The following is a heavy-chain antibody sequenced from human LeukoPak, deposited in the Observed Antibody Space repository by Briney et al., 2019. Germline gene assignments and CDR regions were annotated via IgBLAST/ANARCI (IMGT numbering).Heavy chain of an antibody. CDR1: GYTFTTYG. D-gene: IGHD1-20*01. CDR3: ARDGRYNLNYADY. V-gene: IGHV1-18*01. J-gene: IGHJ4*02. CDR2: ISGYNGNR. Sequence: SVKVSCKASGYTFTTYGISWVRQPPGQGLESMGWISGYNGNRNNAQKLQGRVTMTTDTSTSTAYMELRSLRSDDTAVYYCARDGRYNLNYADYWGQGTLVTVSS.